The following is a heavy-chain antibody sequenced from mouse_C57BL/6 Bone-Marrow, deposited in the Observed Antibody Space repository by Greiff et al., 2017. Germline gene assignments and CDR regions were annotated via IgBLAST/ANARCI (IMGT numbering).Heavy chain of an antibody. J-gene: IGHJ4*01. CDR1: GFTFSDYY. D-gene: IGHD6-1*01. Sequence: EVKLVESGGGLVQPGGSLKLSCAASGFTFSDYYMYWVRQTPEKRLEWVAYISNGGGSTYYPDTVKGRFTISRDNAKNTLYLQMSRLKSEDTAMYYCARLPNYAMDYWGQGTSVTVSS. CDR2: ISNGGGST. V-gene: IGHV5-12*01. CDR3: ARLPNYAMDY.